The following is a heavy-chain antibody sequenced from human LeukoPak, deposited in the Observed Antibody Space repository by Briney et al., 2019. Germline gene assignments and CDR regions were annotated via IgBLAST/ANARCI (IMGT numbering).Heavy chain of an antibody. D-gene: IGHD3-22*01. CDR3: ARDDRYYYDSSGPLAGAFDI. J-gene: IGHJ3*02. Sequence: GGTLRLSCAASGFTFSSYGMSWVRQAPGKGLEWVSAISGSGGSTYYADSVKGRFTISRDNSKNTLYLQMNSLRAEDTAVYYCARDDRYYYDSSGPLAGAFDIWGQGTMVTVSP. CDR1: GFTFSSYG. CDR2: ISGSGGST. V-gene: IGHV3-23*01.